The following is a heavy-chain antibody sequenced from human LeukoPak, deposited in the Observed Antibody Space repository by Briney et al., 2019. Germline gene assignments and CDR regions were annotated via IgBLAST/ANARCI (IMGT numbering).Heavy chain of an antibody. CDR3: ARWEVFYYYAMDV. CDR2: IYYSGST. V-gene: IGHV4-59*08. Sequence: SETLSLTCTVSGASISSYYWSWMRQPPGKGLEWIGYIYYSGSTNYNPSLKSRVTISVDTSKNQFSLRLSSVTAADTAVYYCARWEVFYYYAMDVWGQGTTVTVSS. D-gene: IGHD1-26*01. CDR1: GASISSYY. J-gene: IGHJ6*02.